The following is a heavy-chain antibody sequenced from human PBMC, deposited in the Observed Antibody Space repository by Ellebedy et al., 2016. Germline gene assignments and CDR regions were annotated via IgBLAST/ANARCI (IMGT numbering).Heavy chain of an antibody. D-gene: IGHD2-2*01. CDR3: ARDNGFCRGSSCYASFDI. CDR1: GFTFSAYR. Sequence: GGSLRLXCAASGFTFSAYRMNWVRQAPGKGLEWVSMITNGGSIHHADSLKGRFTSSRDNARSSLYLQMNSLRAEDTAVYYCARDNGFCRGSSCYASFDIWGQGTMVTVSS. CDR2: ITNGGSI. J-gene: IGHJ3*02. V-gene: IGHV3-69-1*01.